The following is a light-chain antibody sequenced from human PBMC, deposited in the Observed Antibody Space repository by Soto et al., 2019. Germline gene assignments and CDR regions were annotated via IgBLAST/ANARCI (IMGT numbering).Light chain of an antibody. V-gene: IGKV1-5*01. CDR3: QHYNSDPWT. CDR2: DAS. Sequence: DIEMTQYPSTLSASVGDRITITCRASQTIRRGLAWYQQRPGKAPKVLIYDASTLESGVPARLSGSGSETEFTRTISSLQPEDSASYYCQHYNSDPWTFGQGTKVEIK. CDR1: QTIRRG. J-gene: IGKJ1*01.